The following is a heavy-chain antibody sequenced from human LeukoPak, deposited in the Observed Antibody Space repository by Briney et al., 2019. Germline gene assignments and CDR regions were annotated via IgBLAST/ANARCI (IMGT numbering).Heavy chain of an antibody. J-gene: IGHJ4*02. D-gene: IGHD3-3*01. V-gene: IGHV3-30*04. Sequence: GGSLRLSCAASGFTFSSYAMHWVRQAPGKGLEWVAFIRYDGSYKYYVDSVKGRFTFSRDNSKNTLYLQMNSLRAEDTAVYYCARHRRFLEWLLYYLDYWGQGTLVTVSS. CDR1: GFTFSSYA. CDR2: IRYDGSYK. CDR3: ARHRRFLEWLLYYLDY.